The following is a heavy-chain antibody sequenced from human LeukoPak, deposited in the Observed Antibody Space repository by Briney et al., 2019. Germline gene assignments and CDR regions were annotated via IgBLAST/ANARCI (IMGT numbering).Heavy chain of an antibody. J-gene: IGHJ4*02. CDR1: GYTFTSYG. CDR3: ARVGLRYSSDWYWGD. D-gene: IGHD6-19*01. Sequence: GASVKVSCKASGYTFTSYGISWVRQAPGQGLEWMGWISAYNGNTNYAQKVQGRVTMTTDTSTSTAYMELRSLRYDDTAVYYCARVGLRYSSDWYWGDWGQGTLVTVSS. V-gene: IGHV1-18*01. CDR2: ISAYNGNT.